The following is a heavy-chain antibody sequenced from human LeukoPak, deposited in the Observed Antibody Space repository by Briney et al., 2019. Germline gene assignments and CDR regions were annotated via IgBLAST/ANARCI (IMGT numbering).Heavy chain of an antibody. V-gene: IGHV4-34*01. CDR1: GGSFSGYY. CDR2: INHSGST. Sequence: SETLSLTCAVYGGSFSGYYWSWIRQPPGKGLEWIGEINHSGSTNYNPSLKSRVTISVDTSKNQFSLKLSSVTAADTAVYYCARDGCSSTSCYANDAFDIWGQGTMVTVSS. D-gene: IGHD2-2*01. CDR3: ARDGCSSTSCYANDAFDI. J-gene: IGHJ3*02.